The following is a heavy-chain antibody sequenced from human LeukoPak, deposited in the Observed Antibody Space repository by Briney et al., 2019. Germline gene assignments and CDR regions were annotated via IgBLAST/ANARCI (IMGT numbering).Heavy chain of an antibody. CDR1: GHTFTSYG. CDR2: ISAYNGNT. Sequence: ASVKVSCKASGHTFTSYGISWVRQAPGQGLEWMGWISAYNGNTNYAQKLQGRVTMTTDTSTSTAYMELRSLRSDDTAVYYCARDSSKLATFDFWSGSDWFDPWGQGTLVTVSS. J-gene: IGHJ5*02. V-gene: IGHV1-18*01. D-gene: IGHD3-3*01. CDR3: ARDSSKLATFDFWSGSDWFDP.